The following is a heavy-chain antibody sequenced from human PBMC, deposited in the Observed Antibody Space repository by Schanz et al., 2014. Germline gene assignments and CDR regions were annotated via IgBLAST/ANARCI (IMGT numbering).Heavy chain of an antibody. CDR3: AKGQLLSYYFDY. CDR1: GFTFSDHY. Sequence: QVQLVESGGGLVKPGGSLRLSCAASGFTFSDHYMAWIRQAPGKGLEWVSYISSSSSYIYYADSMKGRFTISRDNAKNSLYLQMNSLRAEDTAVYYCAKGQLLSYYFDYWGQGTLVTVSS. CDR2: ISSSSSYI. D-gene: IGHD2-21*01. V-gene: IGHV3-11*06. J-gene: IGHJ4*02.